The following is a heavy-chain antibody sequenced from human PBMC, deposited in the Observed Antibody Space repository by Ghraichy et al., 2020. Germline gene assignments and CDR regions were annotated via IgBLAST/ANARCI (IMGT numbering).Heavy chain of an antibody. Sequence: SCAASGFTLRSYSMNWVRQAPGKGLEWVSSISSSSAYIYYADSMKGRLTISRDNAKNSLYLEMNSLRAEDTAVYYCARALGSQFWSGYYFLGHFDYWGQGALVTVSS. J-gene: IGHJ4*02. D-gene: IGHD3-3*01. CDR1: GFTLRSYS. CDR3: ARALGSQFWSGYYFLGHFDY. V-gene: IGHV3-21*01. CDR2: ISSSSAYI.